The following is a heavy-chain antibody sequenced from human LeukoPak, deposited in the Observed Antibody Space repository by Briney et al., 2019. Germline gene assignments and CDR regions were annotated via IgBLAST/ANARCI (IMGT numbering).Heavy chain of an antibody. CDR3: ARLNWGEYYFDY. J-gene: IGHJ4*02. CDR2: ISAYNGNT. Sequence: ASMKVSCKASGYTFTSYGISWVRQAPGQGLEWMGWISAYNGNTNYAQKPQGRVTMTTDTSTSTAYMELRSLRSDDTAAYYCARLNWGEYYFDYWGQGTLVTVSS. V-gene: IGHV1-18*04. D-gene: IGHD7-27*01. CDR1: GYTFTSYG.